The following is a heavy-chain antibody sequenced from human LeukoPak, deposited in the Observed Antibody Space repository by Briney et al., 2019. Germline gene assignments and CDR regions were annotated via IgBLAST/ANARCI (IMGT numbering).Heavy chain of an antibody. D-gene: IGHD6-6*01. Sequence: PSETLSLTCAVYGGSFGGYYWSWIRQPPGKGLEWIGEINHSGSTNYNPSLKSRVTISVDTSKNQFSLKLSSVTAADTAVYYCARARSGQLAIQHWGQGTLVTVSS. CDR3: ARARSGQLAIQH. V-gene: IGHV4-34*01. CDR1: GGSFGGYY. CDR2: INHSGST. J-gene: IGHJ1*01.